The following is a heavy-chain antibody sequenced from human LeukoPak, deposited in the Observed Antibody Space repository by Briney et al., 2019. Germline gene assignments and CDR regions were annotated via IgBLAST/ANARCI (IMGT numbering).Heavy chain of an antibody. CDR1: GFTFSSYW. CDR2: IKQDGSEK. D-gene: IGHD6-13*01. V-gene: IGHV3-7*03. J-gene: IGHJ5*02. CDR3: ARDVSGDSSSWYWFDP. Sequence: GGSLRLSCAASGFTFSSYWMSWVRQAPGKGLEWVANIKQDGSEKYYVDSVKGRFTISRDNAKNSLYLQMYSLRAEDTAVYYCARDVSGDSSSWYWFDPWGQGTLVTVSS.